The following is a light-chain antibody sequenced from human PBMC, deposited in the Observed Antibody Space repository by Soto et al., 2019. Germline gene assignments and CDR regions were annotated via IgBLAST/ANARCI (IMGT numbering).Light chain of an antibody. CDR2: AAS. V-gene: IGKV2-29*01. CDR1: QSLLHSDGKTY. Sequence: DIVMTQTPLSLSVTPGQPASISCKSSQSLLHSDGKTYLYWYQQKPGRAPKLLIYAASTLQSGVPSRFSGSGSGTDFTLTISSLQPEDFATYYCQQLKSYSFGGGTKVDIK. CDR3: QQLKSYS. J-gene: IGKJ4*01.